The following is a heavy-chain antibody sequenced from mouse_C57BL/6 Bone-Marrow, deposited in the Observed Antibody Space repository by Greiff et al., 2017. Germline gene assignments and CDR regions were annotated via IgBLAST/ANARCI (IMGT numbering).Heavy chain of an antibody. D-gene: IGHD2-4*01. CDR1: GFTFSSYA. CDR3: AREGIYYEYDGGYYYAMDY. Sequence: EVMLVESGGGLVKPGGSLKLSCAASGFTFSSYAMSWVRQTPEKRLEWVATLSDGGSYTYYPDNVKGRFTISRDNAKNNLYLQMSHLKSEDTAMYYCAREGIYYEYDGGYYYAMDYWGQGTSVTVSS. CDR2: LSDGGSYT. J-gene: IGHJ4*01. V-gene: IGHV5-4*01.